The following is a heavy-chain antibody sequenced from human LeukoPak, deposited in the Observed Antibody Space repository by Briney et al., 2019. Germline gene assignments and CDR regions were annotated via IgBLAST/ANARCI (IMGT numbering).Heavy chain of an antibody. CDR1: GYTFTSYG. CDR3: AREWGYDSSGYYGY. CDR2: ISAYNGNT. D-gene: IGHD3-22*01. V-gene: IGHV1-18*01. Sequence: ASVKVSCKASGYTFTSYGISWVRQAPGQGLEWMGWISAYNGNTNYAQKLQGRVTMTTDTSTRTAYMELRSLRSDDTAVYYCAREWGYDSSGYYGYWGQGTLVTVSS. J-gene: IGHJ4*02.